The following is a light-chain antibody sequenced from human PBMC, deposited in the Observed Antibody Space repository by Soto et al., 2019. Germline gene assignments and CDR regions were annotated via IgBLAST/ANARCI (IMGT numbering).Light chain of an antibody. CDR2: WAS. J-gene: IGKJ1*01. CDR1: QSVLYSSNNKNY. CDR3: QQYYSTPPT. V-gene: IGKV4-1*01. Sequence: DIVMTQSPDSLAVSLGERATINGKSSQSVLYSSNNKNYLAWYQQKPGQPRKLLIYWASTRESGVPDRFSGSGSGTDFTLTISSLQAEDVAVYYCQQYYSTPPTFGQGTKVDIK.